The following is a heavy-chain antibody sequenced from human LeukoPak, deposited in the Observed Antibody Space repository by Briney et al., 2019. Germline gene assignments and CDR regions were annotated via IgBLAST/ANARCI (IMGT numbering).Heavy chain of an antibody. CDR2: IKSKTDGGTT. CDR1: GFTFSNAW. Sequence: GGSLRLSCAASGFTFSNAWMSWVRQAPGKGLEWVGRIKSKTDGGTTDYDAPVQGRFTISRDDSKNTLYLQMNSLKTEDTAVYYCTTDGWPMVRGVIGLLSWFDPWGQGTLVTVSS. V-gene: IGHV3-15*01. J-gene: IGHJ5*02. CDR3: TTDGWPMVRGVIGLLSWFDP. D-gene: IGHD3-10*01.